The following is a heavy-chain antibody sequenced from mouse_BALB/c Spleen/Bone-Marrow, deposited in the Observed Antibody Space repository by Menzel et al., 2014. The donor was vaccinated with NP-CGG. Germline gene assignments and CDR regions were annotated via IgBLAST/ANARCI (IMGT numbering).Heavy chain of an antibody. CDR1: RYAFTNYW. J-gene: IGHJ4*01. Sequence: QVQLQQSGAELVRPGTSVKISCKASRYAFTNYWLDWVKPSPGHGLEWIGDIYPGSGNTYFNEKFKGKATLTADKSSSTAYMQLSSLTSEDSAVYFCARPQFISGRYYAMDYWGQGTSVTVSS. CDR3: ARPQFISGRYYAMDY. D-gene: IGHD1-2*01. V-gene: IGHV1-63*01. CDR2: IYPGSGNT.